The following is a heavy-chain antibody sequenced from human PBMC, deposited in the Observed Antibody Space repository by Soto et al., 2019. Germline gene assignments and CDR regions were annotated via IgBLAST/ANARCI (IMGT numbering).Heavy chain of an antibody. CDR1: GDSVSSGNAA. Sequence: PSQTLSLTCAISGDSVSSGNAAWNWIRQSPSRGLEWLGRTYYRSKWYNDYAVSVKSRITINPDTSKHQFSLQLNSVTPEDTAVYSCPRGRWLKFVFDFCGQGTWSASPQ. V-gene: IGHV6-1*01. CDR2: TYYRSKWYN. D-gene: IGHD5-12*01. CDR3: PRGRWLKFVFDF. J-gene: IGHJ4*02.